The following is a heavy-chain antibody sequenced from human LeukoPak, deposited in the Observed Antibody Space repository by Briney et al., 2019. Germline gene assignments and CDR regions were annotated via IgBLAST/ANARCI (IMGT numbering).Heavy chain of an antibody. J-gene: IGHJ4*02. CDR2: IYSGGST. D-gene: IGHD6-19*01. Sequence: PGGSLRLSCAASGFTVSSNYMSWVRQAPGKGLEWVSVIYSGGSTYYEDSVKGRFTISRHNSTNTVYLQMNSLRAEDTAVYYCARERVGSGWYYFDYWGQGTLVTVSS. V-gene: IGHV3-53*04. CDR3: ARERVGSGWYYFDY. CDR1: GFTVSSNY.